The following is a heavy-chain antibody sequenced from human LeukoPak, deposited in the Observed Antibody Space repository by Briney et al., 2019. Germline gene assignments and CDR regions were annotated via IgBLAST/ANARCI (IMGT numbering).Heavy chain of an antibody. D-gene: IGHD2-21*02. Sequence: ASVKVSCKASGYTFTSYYMHWVRQAPGQGLEWMGIINPSGGSTSYAQKFQGRVTMTRDTSTGTVYMELSSLRSEDTAVYYCARGGTTKRRTAPFDYWGQGTLVTVSS. CDR1: GYTFTSYY. V-gene: IGHV1-46*01. CDR3: ARGGTTKRRTAPFDY. CDR2: INPSGGST. J-gene: IGHJ4*02.